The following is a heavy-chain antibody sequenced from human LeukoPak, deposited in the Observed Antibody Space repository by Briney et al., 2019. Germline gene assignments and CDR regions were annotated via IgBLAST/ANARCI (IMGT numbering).Heavy chain of an antibody. CDR1: GFTFSNYW. V-gene: IGHV3-7*05. Sequence: GGSLRLFCAASGFTFSNYWVNWVRQAPGKGLEWVANIKQDGSEKFYVDSVKGRFTISRDNAKNSLYLQMNSLRGEDTAVYYCTRGKYFFDYWGQGTLVTVSS. CDR3: TRGKYFFDY. CDR2: IKQDGSEK. J-gene: IGHJ4*02.